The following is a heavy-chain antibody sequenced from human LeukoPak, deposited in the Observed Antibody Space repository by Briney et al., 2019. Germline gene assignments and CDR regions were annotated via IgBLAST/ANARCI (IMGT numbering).Heavy chain of an antibody. CDR3: ARGPPKYCSSTSCYRYWFDP. D-gene: IGHD2-2*01. V-gene: IGHV4-4*02. J-gene: IGHJ5*02. CDR2: IYHSGST. CDR1: GGSISSSNW. Sequence: SETLSLTCAVSGGSISSSNWWSWVRQPPGKGLEWIGEIYHSGSTNYNPSLKSRVTISVDTSKNQFSLKLSSVTAADTAVYYCARGPPKYCSSTSCYRYWFDPWGQGTLVTVSS.